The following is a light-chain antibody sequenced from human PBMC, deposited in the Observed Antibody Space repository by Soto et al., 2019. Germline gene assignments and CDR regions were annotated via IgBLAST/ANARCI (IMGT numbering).Light chain of an antibody. J-gene: IGKJ4*01. V-gene: IGKV3-11*01. Sequence: EMVLTQSPATLSLSPGERATLSCRASQSVSSYFAWYQQKPGQAPRLLIYDASNRATGIPARFSGSGSGTDFTLTISSLEPEDVAVYYCQQRSNGPPSLTFGGGTKVEIK. CDR2: DAS. CDR1: QSVSSY. CDR3: QQRSNGPPSLT.